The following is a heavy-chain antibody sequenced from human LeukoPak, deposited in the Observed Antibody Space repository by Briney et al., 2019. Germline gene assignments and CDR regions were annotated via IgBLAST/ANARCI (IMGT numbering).Heavy chain of an antibody. J-gene: IGHJ4*02. CDR2: IYYSGST. CDR1: GGSISSYY. CDR3: ASTPSGSFEPTYYFDY. Sequence: SETLSLTCTVSGGSISSYYWSWIRQPPGKGLEWIGYIYYSGSTNYNPSLKSRVTISVDTSKNQFSLKLSSVTAADTAVYYCASTPSGSFEPTYYFDYWGQGTLVTVSS. V-gene: IGHV4-59*01. D-gene: IGHD3-10*01.